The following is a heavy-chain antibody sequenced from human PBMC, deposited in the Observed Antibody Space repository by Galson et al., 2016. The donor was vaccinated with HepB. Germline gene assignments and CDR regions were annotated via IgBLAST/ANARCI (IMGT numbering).Heavy chain of an antibody. CDR2: INTSGGST. Sequence: SVKVSCKASGYSFTSYYINWVRQAPGQRLEWMGIINTSGGSTDYAQKFQGRVTMTRDTSTSTVYMEVGSLRSEDSAVYYCAGEAHGGWFDTWGQGTLVTGSS. CDR1: GYSFTSYY. CDR3: AGEAHGGWFDT. J-gene: IGHJ5*02. V-gene: IGHV1-46*01.